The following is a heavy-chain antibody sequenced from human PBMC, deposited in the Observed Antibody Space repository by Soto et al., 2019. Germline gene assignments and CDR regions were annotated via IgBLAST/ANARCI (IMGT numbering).Heavy chain of an antibody. Sequence: SETLSLTCTVSGGSISSGGYYWSWIRQHPGKGLEWIGYIYYSGSTYYNPSLKSRVTISVDTSKNQFSLKLSSVTAADTAVYYCARQRTTVTSSPFDYWGQGTLVTVS. D-gene: IGHD4-17*01. CDR1: GGSISSGGYY. J-gene: IGHJ4*02. V-gene: IGHV4-31*03. CDR2: IYYSGST. CDR3: ARQRTTVTSSPFDY.